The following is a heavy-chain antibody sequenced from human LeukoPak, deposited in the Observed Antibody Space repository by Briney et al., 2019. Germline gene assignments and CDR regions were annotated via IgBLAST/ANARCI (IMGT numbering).Heavy chain of an antibody. V-gene: IGHV1-69*13. CDR2: IIPIFGTA. CDR3: ASARFGELLLSGYHYYMDV. J-gene: IGHJ6*03. CDR1: GGTFSSYA. Sequence: SVKVPCKASGGTFSSYAISWVRQAPGQGLEWMGGIIPIFGTANYAQKFQGRVTITADESTSTAYMELSSLRSEDTAVYYCASARFGELLLSGYHYYMDVWGKGTTVTTSS. D-gene: IGHD3-10*01.